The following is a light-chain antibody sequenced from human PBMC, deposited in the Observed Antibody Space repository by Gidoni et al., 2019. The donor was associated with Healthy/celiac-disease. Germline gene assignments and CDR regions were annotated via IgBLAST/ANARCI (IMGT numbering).Light chain of an antibody. V-gene: IGKV1-39*01. J-gene: IGKJ4*01. CDR3: QQCYNNPLT. Sequence: DIEIAQFPSALSATVGDSVTITCRASQSISSCLSWFQQKPWKAPKLLIDTASSLQSGVPSRFSGSGSGTDFTLTISSLQPEDFATYYCQQCYNNPLTFGQGTKVEIK. CDR1: QSISSC. CDR2: TAS.